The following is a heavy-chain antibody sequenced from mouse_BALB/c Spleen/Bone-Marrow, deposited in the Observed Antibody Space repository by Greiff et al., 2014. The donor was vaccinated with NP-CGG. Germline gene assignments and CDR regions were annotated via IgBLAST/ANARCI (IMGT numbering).Heavy chain of an antibody. D-gene: IGHD2-10*01. CDR2: IYPGSGNT. J-gene: IGHJ2*01. Sequence: LVESGPELVKPGASVKISCKASGYTFTDYYINWVKRKPGQGLEWIGWIYPGSGNTKYNEKFKGKATLTVDTSSSTAYMQLSSLTSEDTAVYFCARSAYYGSYGGYWGQGTTLTVSS. CDR3: ARSAYYGSYGGY. V-gene: IGHV1-84*02. CDR1: GYTFTDYY.